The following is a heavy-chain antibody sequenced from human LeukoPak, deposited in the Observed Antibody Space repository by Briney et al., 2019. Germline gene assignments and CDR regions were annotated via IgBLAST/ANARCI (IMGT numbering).Heavy chain of an antibody. Sequence: ASVKVSCKASGYTFTSYDINWVRQATGQGLEWVGWMNPNSGNTGYAQKFQGRVTITRNTSISTAYMELSSLRSEDTAVYYCASVSRITMLRGANDYWGQGTLVTVSS. J-gene: IGHJ4*02. D-gene: IGHD3-10*01. V-gene: IGHV1-8*03. CDR3: ASVSRITMLRGANDY. CDR2: MNPNSGNT. CDR1: GYTFTSYD.